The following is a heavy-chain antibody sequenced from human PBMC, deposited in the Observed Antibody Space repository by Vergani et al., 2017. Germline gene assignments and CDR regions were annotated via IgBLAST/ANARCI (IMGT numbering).Heavy chain of an antibody. CDR1: GFTFSDYY. J-gene: IGHJ3*02. V-gene: IGHV3-11*05. D-gene: IGHD3-3*01. Sequence: QVQLVESGGGLVKPGGSLRLSCAASGFTFSDYYMSWIRPAPGKGLEWVSYISSSSSYTNYADSVKGRFTISRDNAKNSLYLQMNSLRAEDTAVYYCARDLEAYYDFWSGRGAFDIWGQGTMVTVSS. CDR2: ISSSSSYT. CDR3: ARDLEAYYDFWSGRGAFDI.